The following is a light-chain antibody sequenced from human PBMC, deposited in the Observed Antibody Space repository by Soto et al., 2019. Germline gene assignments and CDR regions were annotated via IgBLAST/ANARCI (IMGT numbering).Light chain of an antibody. CDR2: AAS. CDR1: QSVDNY. V-gene: IGKV1-17*03. J-gene: IGKJ4*01. Sequence: DMQLTQSPSALSSSVGDRVTISCRASQSVDNYVAGFQQRPGEVPSRLIYAASKLASGVPPGFSGSGSATEFTLPISSLQPEDVVAYYCLQHSSYAFTFGGGTKVHIK. CDR3: LQHSSYAFT.